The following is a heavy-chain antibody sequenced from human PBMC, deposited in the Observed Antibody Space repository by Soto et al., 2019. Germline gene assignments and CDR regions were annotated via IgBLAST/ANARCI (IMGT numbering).Heavy chain of an antibody. CDR2: IYPGDSDT. Sequence: GESLKISCQASGYTFRKYWIAWVRQMPGKGLEYVGIIYPGDSDTRYSPSFQGQVTLSVDTSTSTADMQWNSLKASDSAMYYCAKSIKDDSGSSPYYSAIDVWGRGTTVTVSS. CDR1: GYTFRKYW. J-gene: IGHJ6*02. D-gene: IGHD3-3*01. V-gene: IGHV5-51*01. CDR3: AKSIKDDSGSSPYYSAIDV.